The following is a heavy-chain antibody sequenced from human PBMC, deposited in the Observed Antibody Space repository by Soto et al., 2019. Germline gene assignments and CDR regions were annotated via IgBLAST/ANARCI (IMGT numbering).Heavy chain of an antibody. D-gene: IGHD3-22*01. J-gene: IGHJ4*02. Sequence: PGGSLILSCAASGFTFSSYAMSWVRQAPGKGLDWVSAISGSGGSTYYADSVKGRFTISRDNSKNTLYLQMNSLRAEDTAVYYCAKDSDSSGYLYFDYWGQGTLVTVPS. CDR3: AKDSDSSGYLYFDY. CDR1: GFTFSSYA. CDR2: ISGSGGST. V-gene: IGHV3-23*01.